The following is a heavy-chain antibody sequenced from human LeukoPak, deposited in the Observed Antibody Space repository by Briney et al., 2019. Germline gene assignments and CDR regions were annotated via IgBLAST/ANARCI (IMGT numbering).Heavy chain of an antibody. Sequence: PGGSLRLSCTASGFTFGDYAMSWIRRAPGKGLEWVGFIRSKAYSETADYAASVKGRFTISRDDSKAIAYLQMNSLKTEDTAVYHCTRDRGAYNLYDYWGQGTLVTVSS. V-gene: IGHV3-49*03. CDR3: TRDRGAYNLYDY. D-gene: IGHD1-1*01. CDR2: IRSKAYSETA. CDR1: GFTFGDYA. J-gene: IGHJ4*02.